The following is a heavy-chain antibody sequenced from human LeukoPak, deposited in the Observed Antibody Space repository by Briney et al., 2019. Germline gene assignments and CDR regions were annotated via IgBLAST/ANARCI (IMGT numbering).Heavy chain of an antibody. Sequence: ASVKVSCKASGYTFTSYGISWVRQAPGQGLEWMGWISAYNGNTNYAQKLQGRVTVTTDTSTSTAYMELRSLRSDDTAVYYCARDLYSYGLFYYYYYGMDVWGQGTTVTVSS. CDR1: GYTFTSYG. CDR2: ISAYNGNT. D-gene: IGHD5-18*01. CDR3: ARDLYSYGLFYYYYYGMDV. J-gene: IGHJ6*02. V-gene: IGHV1-18*01.